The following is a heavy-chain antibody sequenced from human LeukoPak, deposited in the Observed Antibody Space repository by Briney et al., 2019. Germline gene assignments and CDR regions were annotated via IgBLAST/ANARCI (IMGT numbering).Heavy chain of an antibody. CDR1: SGSISSGGYY. Sequence: PSQPLSLTCTVSSGSISSGGYYWSWIRQHPGKGLEWIGYIYYSGSTYYNPSLKSRVTISVDTSKNQFSLKLSSVTAADTAVYYCARESTQTWWYFDLWGRGTLVTVSS. V-gene: IGHV4-31*03. CDR3: ARESTQTWWYFDL. J-gene: IGHJ2*01. CDR2: IYYSGST.